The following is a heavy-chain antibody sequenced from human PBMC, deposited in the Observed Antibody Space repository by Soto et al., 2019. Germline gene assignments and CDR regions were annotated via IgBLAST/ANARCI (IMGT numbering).Heavy chain of an antibody. CDR1: GGSISSGGYY. Sequence: SETLSLTCTVSGGSISSGGYYWSWIRQHPGKGLEWIGYIYYSGSTYYNPSLKSRVTISVDTSKNQFSLKLSSVTAADTAVYYCARGIYCSGGSCKALSWFDPWGQGTLVTVS. D-gene: IGHD2-15*01. CDR3: ARGIYCSGGSCKALSWFDP. V-gene: IGHV4-31*03. CDR2: IYYSGST. J-gene: IGHJ5*02.